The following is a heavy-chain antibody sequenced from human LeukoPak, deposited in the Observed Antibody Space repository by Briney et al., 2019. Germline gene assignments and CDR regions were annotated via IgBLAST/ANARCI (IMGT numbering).Heavy chain of an antibody. J-gene: IGHJ4*02. D-gene: IGHD3-22*01. CDR3: ASASSDSSGLSVY. V-gene: IGHV4-34*01. CDR1: GGSFSGYY. Sequence: PSETLSLTCAVYGGSFSGYYWSWIRQPPGKGLEWIGEINHSGSTNYNPSLKSRVTISVDTSKNQFSLKLSSVTAADTAVYYCASASSDSSGLSVYWGQGTLVTVSS. CDR2: INHSGST.